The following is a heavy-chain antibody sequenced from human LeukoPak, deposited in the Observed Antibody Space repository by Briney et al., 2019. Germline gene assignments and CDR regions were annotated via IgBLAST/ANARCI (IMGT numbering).Heavy chain of an antibody. J-gene: IGHJ6*03. CDR2: IYYSGTT. D-gene: IGHD3/OR15-3a*01. Sequence: PSETLSLTCTVSGGSISSSSYYWGWIRQPPGKGLEWIGSIYYSGTTYYNPSFKSRVTISVDTSKNQFSLKLSSVTAADTAVYYCARHWTDYYYMDVWGKGTTVTVSS. V-gene: IGHV4-39*01. CDR1: GGSISSSSYY. CDR3: ARHWTDYYYMDV.